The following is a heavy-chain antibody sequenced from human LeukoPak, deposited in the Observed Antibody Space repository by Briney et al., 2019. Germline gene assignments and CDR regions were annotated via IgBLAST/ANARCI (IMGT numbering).Heavy chain of an antibody. CDR2: IYYSGST. J-gene: IGHJ4*02. CDR3: ARGAPFDY. CDR1: GGSISSSSYY. Sequence: SETLSLTCTVSGGSISSSSYYWGWIRQPPGKGLEWIGSIYYSGSTYYNPSLKSRVTISVDTSKNQFSLKLSSVTAADTAVYYCARGAPFDYWGQGTLVAVSS. V-gene: IGHV4-39*01.